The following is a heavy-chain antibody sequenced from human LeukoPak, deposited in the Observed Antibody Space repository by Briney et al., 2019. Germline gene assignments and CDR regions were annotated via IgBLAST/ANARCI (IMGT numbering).Heavy chain of an antibody. CDR1: GFTFSSYW. Sequence: GGSLRLSCSASGFTFSSYWMHWVRQAPGKGLVWVSRINTDGSSTSYADSVKGRFTISRDNAKNTLYLQMNSLRAEDTAVYYCARVRSFPYYYDSTDYWGQGTLVTVSS. D-gene: IGHD3-22*01. V-gene: IGHV3-74*01. CDR3: ARVRSFPYYYDSTDY. CDR2: INTDGSST. J-gene: IGHJ4*02.